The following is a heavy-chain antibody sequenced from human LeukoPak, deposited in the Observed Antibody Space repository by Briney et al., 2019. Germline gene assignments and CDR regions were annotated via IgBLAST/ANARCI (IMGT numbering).Heavy chain of an antibody. CDR2: INPNSGGT. J-gene: IGHJ6*03. D-gene: IGHD2-8*01. CDR1: GYTFTGYY. V-gene: IGHV1-2*02. Sequence: ASVKVSCKASGYTFTGYYMHWVRQAPGQGLEWMGWINPNSGGTNYAQKFQRRVTMTRDTSISTAYMELSRLRSDDTAVHYCARAPTRIRMTDYYMDVWGKGTTVTVSS. CDR3: ARAPTRIRMTDYYMDV.